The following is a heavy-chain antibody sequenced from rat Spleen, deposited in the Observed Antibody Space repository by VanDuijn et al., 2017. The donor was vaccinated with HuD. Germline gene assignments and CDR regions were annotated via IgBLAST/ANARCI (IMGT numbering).Heavy chain of an antibody. Sequence: QVQLKESGPGLVQPSQTLSLTCSVSGFSLTGNNIYWVRQSPGKGLEWMGVIWTGGTTAYHSSFNSRLSVSRDISMSQVFLRMSSLQTEDTATYYCVRANRESYAHFDYWGQGVVVTVSS. D-gene: IGHD1-12*01. CDR2: IWTGGTT. CDR3: VRANRESYAHFDY. V-gene: IGHV2-30*01. CDR1: GFSLTGNN. J-gene: IGHJ2*01.